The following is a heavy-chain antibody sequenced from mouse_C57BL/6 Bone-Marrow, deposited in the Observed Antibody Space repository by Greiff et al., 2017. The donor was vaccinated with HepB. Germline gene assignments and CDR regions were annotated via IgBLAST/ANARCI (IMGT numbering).Heavy chain of an antibody. V-gene: IGHV7-3*01. CDR1: GFTFTDYY. Sequence: EVMLVESGGGLVQPGGSLSLSCAASGFTFTDYYMSWVRQPPGKALEWLGFIRNKANGYTTEYSASVKGRFTISRANSQSILYLQMDALRAEDSATYYCASYGYDYDGDYWGQGTTLTVSS. J-gene: IGHJ2*01. D-gene: IGHD2-4*01. CDR3: ASYGYDYDGDY. CDR2: IRNKANGYTT.